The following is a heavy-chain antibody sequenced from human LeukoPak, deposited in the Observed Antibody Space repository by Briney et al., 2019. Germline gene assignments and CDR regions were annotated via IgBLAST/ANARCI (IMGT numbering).Heavy chain of an antibody. CDR2: ISSSSSTI. Sequence: GGSLRLSCAASGFTFSSYSMNWVRQAPGKGLEWVSYISSSSSTIYYADSVKGRFTISRDNAKNSLYLQMNSLRAEDTAVYYCARDPSVASLSFDYWGQGTLVTVSS. CDR3: ARDPSVASLSFDY. CDR1: GFTFSSYS. D-gene: IGHD5-12*01. J-gene: IGHJ4*02. V-gene: IGHV3-48*01.